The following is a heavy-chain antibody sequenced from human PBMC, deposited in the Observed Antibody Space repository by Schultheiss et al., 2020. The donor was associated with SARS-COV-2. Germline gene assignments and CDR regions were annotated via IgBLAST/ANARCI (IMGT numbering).Heavy chain of an antibody. CDR3: ARDPRGYSYGGY. Sequence: GGSLRLSCTASEITFSTYNMNWVRQAPGKGLVWVSRINSDGSSTSYADSVKGRFTISRDNSKNTLYLQMNSLRAEDTAVYYCARDPRGYSYGGYWGQGTLVTVS. CDR1: EITFSTYN. J-gene: IGHJ4*02. CDR2: INSDGSST. D-gene: IGHD5-18*01. V-gene: IGHV3-74*01.